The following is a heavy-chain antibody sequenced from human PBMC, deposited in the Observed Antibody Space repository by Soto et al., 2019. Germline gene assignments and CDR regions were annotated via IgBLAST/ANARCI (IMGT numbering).Heavy chain of an antibody. CDR2: ITGSGGDT. CDR1: GFTFSSYA. CDR3: AKGSTSSRPYYFNY. J-gene: IGHJ4*02. Sequence: GGSLRLSCAASGFTFSSYAMSWVRQAPGKGLEWISDITGSGGDTFHADSVKGRFTISRDNTKNTLYLQMSSLRAEDTAVYYCAKGSTSSRPYYFNYWGQGTLVTVSS. D-gene: IGHD2-2*01. V-gene: IGHV3-23*01.